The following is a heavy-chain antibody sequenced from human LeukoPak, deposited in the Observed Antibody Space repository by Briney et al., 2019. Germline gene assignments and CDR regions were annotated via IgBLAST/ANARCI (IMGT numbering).Heavy chain of an antibody. J-gene: IGHJ3*02. CDR3: ANMQLVKGVFEI. Sequence: PGGSLRLSCAASGFTFSSFAMSWVRQAPGKGLDWVSAISGGSDNTYYADSVKGRFTISRDNSKNTLGLHMSSLTADDTAVYYCANMQLVKGVFEIWGQGTRVTVSS. CDR1: GFTFSSFA. CDR2: ISGGSDNT. V-gene: IGHV3-23*01. D-gene: IGHD6-13*01.